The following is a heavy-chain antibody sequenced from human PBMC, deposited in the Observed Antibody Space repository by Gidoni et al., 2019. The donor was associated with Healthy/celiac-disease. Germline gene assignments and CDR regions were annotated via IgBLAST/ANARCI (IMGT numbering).Heavy chain of an antibody. CDR1: GGTFSSYS. CDR3: ARQYCSSTSCYARPFDY. J-gene: IGHJ4*02. V-gene: IGHV1-69*04. CDR2: IIPILGIA. D-gene: IGHD2-2*01. Sequence: QVQLVQSGAEVKKPGSSVKVSCKASGGTFSSYSISWVRQAPGQGLEWMGRIIPILGIANYAQKFQGRVTITADKSTSTAYMELRSLRSEDTAVYYCARQYCSSTSCYARPFDYWGQGTLVTVSS.